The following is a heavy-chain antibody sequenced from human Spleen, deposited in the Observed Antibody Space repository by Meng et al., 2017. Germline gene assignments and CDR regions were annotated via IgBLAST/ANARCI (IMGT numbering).Heavy chain of an antibody. Sequence: SETLSLTCTVSGGSVSSRSYYWGWIRQPSGKGLEWIGSIYYSGNTYYNPSLKSRLTISVDTSKNQFSLKLTSVTAADTAVYYCARYIAVAGTTGDYFDYWGQGTPVTVSS. CDR1: GGSVSSRSYY. V-gene: IGHV4-39*07. J-gene: IGHJ4*02. D-gene: IGHD6-19*01. CDR3: ARYIAVAGTTGDYFDY. CDR2: IYYSGNT.